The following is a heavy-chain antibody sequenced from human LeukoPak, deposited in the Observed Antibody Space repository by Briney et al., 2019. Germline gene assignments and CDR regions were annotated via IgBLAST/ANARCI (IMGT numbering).Heavy chain of an antibody. V-gene: IGHV3-23*01. D-gene: IGHD6-13*01. J-gene: IGHJ4*02. Sequence: GGSLRLSCAASGFTFSSYAMSWVRQAPGKGLEWVSAISGSGGSTYYADSVKGRFTISRDNDKNSLYLQMNSLRAEDTAVYYCARGPSSSWYQRFYYFDYWGQGTLVTVSS. CDR2: ISGSGGST. CDR1: GFTFSSYA. CDR3: ARGPSSSWYQRFYYFDY.